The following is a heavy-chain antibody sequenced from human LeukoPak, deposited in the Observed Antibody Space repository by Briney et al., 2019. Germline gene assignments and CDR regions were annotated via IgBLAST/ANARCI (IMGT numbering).Heavy chain of an antibody. V-gene: IGHV5-51*01. CDR2: IYPGDSDT. J-gene: IGHJ1*01. CDR1: GYSFTSYW. Sequence: NRGGSLEISCKGSGYSFTSYWIGWVRRLPGKGLEGMGIIYPGDSDTRYSPSFQGQVTISADKSISTAYLQWSSLKASDTAMYYCARLGYYDSSGYPGYFQHWGQGTLVTVSS. D-gene: IGHD3-22*01. CDR3: ARLGYYDSSGYPGYFQH.